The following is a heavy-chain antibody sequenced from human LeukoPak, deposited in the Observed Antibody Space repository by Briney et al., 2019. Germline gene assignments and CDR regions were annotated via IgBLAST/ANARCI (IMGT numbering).Heavy chain of an antibody. CDR3: ARDKGYSYSHPFDY. D-gene: IGHD5-18*01. Sequence: SETLSLTCTVSGVSISSSNSYWGWIRQPPGKGLEWIGSIYYSGNTYYNASLKSQVSISIDTSKNQFSLRLTSVTAADTAVYYCARDKGYSYSHPFDYWGQGTLVTVSS. J-gene: IGHJ4*02. CDR1: GVSISSSNSY. V-gene: IGHV4-39*02. CDR2: IYYSGNT.